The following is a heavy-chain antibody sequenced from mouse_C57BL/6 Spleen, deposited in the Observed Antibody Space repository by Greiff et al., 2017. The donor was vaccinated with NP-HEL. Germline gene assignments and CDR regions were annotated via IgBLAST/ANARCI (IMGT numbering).Heavy chain of an antibody. Sequence: EVQGVESGGGLVKPGGSLKLSCAASGFTFSSYAMSWVRQTPEKRLEWVATISDGGSYTYYPDNVKGRFTISRDNAKNNLYLQMSHLKSEDTAMYYCARDEGTTVVAHFDYWGQGTTLTVSS. CDR3: ARDEGTTVVAHFDY. J-gene: IGHJ2*01. D-gene: IGHD1-1*01. CDR2: ISDGGSYT. V-gene: IGHV5-4*01. CDR1: GFTFSSYA.